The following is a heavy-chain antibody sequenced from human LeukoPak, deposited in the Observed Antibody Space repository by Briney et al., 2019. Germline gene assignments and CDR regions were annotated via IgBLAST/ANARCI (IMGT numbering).Heavy chain of an antibody. Sequence: ASVKVSCKASAYTFTHYYIYWVRQAAGQGLEWMGWINPNSGGTNYAQKFLGRVTMTRDTSISTAYMELSSLRPDDPAVYYCARDTSGGPYNYFDPWGQGTLVTVSS. V-gene: IGHV1-2*02. CDR3: ARDTSGGPYNYFDP. CDR2: INPNSGGT. CDR1: AYTFTHYY. D-gene: IGHD6-25*01. J-gene: IGHJ5*02.